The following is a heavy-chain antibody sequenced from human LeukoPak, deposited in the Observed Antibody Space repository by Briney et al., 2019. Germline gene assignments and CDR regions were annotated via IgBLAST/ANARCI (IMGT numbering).Heavy chain of an antibody. J-gene: IGHJ6*03. CDR1: GGTFSSYA. CDR3: ARDSSIAARPYYYYYYMDV. D-gene: IGHD6-6*01. Sequence: ASVKVSCKASGGTFSSYAISWVRQAPGQGLEWMGGIIPIFGTANYAQKFQGRVTITADKSTSTAYMELSSLRAEDTAVYYCARDSSIAARPYYYYYYMDVWGKGTTVTVSS. V-gene: IGHV1-69*06. CDR2: IIPIFGTA.